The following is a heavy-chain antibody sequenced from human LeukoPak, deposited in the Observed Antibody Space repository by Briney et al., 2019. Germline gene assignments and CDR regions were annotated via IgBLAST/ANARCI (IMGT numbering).Heavy chain of an antibody. CDR3: ARETSGSYPRRYYYMDV. V-gene: IGHV6-1*01. D-gene: IGHD1-26*01. CDR2: TYYRSKWYN. J-gene: IGHJ6*03. Sequence: SQTLSLTCAISGDSVSSNSAAWNWIRQSPSRGLEWLGRTYYRSKWYNDYAVSVKSRITINPDTSKNQSSLQLNSVTPEDTAVYYCARETSGSYPRRYYYMDVWGKGTTVTVSS. CDR1: GDSVSSNSAA.